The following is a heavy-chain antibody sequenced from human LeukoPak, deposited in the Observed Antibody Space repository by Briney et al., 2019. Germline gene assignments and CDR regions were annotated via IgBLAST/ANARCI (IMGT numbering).Heavy chain of an antibody. CDR1: GFTFSNAW. V-gene: IGHV3-15*07. J-gene: IGHJ4*02. CDR2: IKSKTDGGTT. Sequence: GGSLRLSCAASGFTFSNAWMNWVRQAPGKGLEWVGRIKSKTDGGTTDYAAPVKGRFTISRDDSKNTLYLQMNSLKTEDTAVYYCTTGVVTIFGVVRIYWGQGTLVTVSS. CDR3: TTGVVTIFGVVRIY. D-gene: IGHD3-3*01.